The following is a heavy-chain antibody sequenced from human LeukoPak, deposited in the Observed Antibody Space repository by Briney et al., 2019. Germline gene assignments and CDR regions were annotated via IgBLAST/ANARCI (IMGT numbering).Heavy chain of an antibody. Sequence: SETLSLTCTVSGCSFSSYYWSWVRQPPGKGLEWIGYIYYSGSTKYNPPLKSRVTIAVDTVKTQSSLKLSSVTAADTAVYYCARGGYDFWGGAKYNWFDPWGQGTLVTASS. J-gene: IGHJ5*02. CDR2: IYYSGST. CDR1: GCSFSSYY. V-gene: IGHV4-59*01. CDR3: ARGGYDFWGGAKYNWFDP. D-gene: IGHD3-3*01.